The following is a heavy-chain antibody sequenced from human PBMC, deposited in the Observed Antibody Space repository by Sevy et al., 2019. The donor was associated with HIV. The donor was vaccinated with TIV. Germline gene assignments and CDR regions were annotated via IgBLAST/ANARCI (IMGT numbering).Heavy chain of an antibody. J-gene: IGHJ6*02. Sequence: ASVKVSCKASGYTFTGYYMHWVRQAPGQGLAWMGWINPNSGGTNYAQKFQGRVTMTRDTSISTAYMELSRLRSDDTAVYYCARGQQLTDYYYGMDVWGQGTTVTVSS. CDR1: GYTFTGYY. V-gene: IGHV1-2*02. CDR3: ARGQQLTDYYYGMDV. CDR2: INPNSGGT. D-gene: IGHD6-13*01.